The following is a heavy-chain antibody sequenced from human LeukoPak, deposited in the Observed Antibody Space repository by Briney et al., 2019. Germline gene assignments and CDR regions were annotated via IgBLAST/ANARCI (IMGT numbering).Heavy chain of an antibody. CDR3: ARFTGYCSGTSCYPNAFDI. J-gene: IGHJ3*02. V-gene: IGHV4-39*07. D-gene: IGHD2-2*01. CDR2: ISYTGSA. Sequence: SETLSLTCSVSGGSIRNSNYFWAWIRQPPGKGLEWIGVISYTGSAYYNPSLKSRVTISVDTSKNQFSLKLSSVTAADTAVFYCARFTGYCSGTSCYPNAFDIWGQGTMVTVSS. CDR1: GGSIRNSNYF.